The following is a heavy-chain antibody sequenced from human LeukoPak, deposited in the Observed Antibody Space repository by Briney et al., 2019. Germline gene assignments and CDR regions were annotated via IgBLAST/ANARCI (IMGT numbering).Heavy chain of an antibody. Sequence: GGSLRLSCAASGFTFSSYSMNWVRQAPGKGLEWVSSISSSSSYIYYADSVRGRFTISRDNAKNSLYLQMNGLRAEDTAVYYCARDKGNWEHYWGQGTLVTVSS. V-gene: IGHV3-21*01. J-gene: IGHJ4*02. CDR2: ISSSSSYI. D-gene: IGHD7-27*01. CDR1: GFTFSSYS. CDR3: ARDKGNWEHY.